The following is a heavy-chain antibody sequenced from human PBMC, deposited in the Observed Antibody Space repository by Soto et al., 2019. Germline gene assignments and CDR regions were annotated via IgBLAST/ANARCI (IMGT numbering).Heavy chain of an antibody. CDR3: ATLGAGAFAN. Sequence: ASVKVSCKASGYTFTDFYIHWVRQAPGQGLEGMGWINPNSGATNYAQKFQGRVTMTRVTSIRTAYMELSRLRTDDTAVYYCATLGAGAFANWGQGSQVTVSS. J-gene: IGHJ4*02. CDR1: GYTFTDFY. V-gene: IGHV1-2*02. CDR2: INPNSGAT. D-gene: IGHD3-16*01.